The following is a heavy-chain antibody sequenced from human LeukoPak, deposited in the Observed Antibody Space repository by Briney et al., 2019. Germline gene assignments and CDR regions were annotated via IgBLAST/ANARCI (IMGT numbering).Heavy chain of an antibody. CDR2: IYYSGST. CDR3: ARGMGDSSSWYPLDY. V-gene: IGHV4-61*01. CDR1: GGSVNSGSYY. Sequence: SETLSLTCTVSGGSVNSGSYYWSWIRQPPGKGLEWIGYIYYSGSTNYNPSLKSRVTISVDKSKNQFSLKLSSVTAADTAVYYCARGMGDSSSWYPLDYWGQGTLVTVSS. D-gene: IGHD6-13*01. J-gene: IGHJ4*02.